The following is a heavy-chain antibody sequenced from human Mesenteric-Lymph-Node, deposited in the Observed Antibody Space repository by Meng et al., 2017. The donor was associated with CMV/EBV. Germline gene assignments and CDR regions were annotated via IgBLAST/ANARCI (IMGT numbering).Heavy chain of an antibody. CDR3: ARDFEGYYDSSGY. Sequence: ASVKVSCKASGYTFTSYGISWVRQAPGQGLEWMGWISDYNGNTNYAQKLQGRVTRTTDTYTSKAYMELRSLRSDDTAVYYCARDFEGYYDSSGYWGQGTLVTVSS. V-gene: IGHV1-18*01. J-gene: IGHJ4*02. CDR1: GYTFTSYG. CDR2: ISDYNGNT. D-gene: IGHD3-22*01.